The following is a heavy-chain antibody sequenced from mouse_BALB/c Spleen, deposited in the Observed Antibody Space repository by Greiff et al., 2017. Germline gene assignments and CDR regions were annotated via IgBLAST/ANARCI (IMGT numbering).Heavy chain of an antibody. V-gene: IGHV5-6-4*01. J-gene: IGHJ4*01. D-gene: IGHD4-1*01. CDR2: ISSGGSYT. Sequence: EVKLVESGGGLVKPGGSLKLSCAASGFTFSSYTMSWVRQTPEKRLEWVATISSGGSYTYYPDSVKGRFTNSRDNAKNTLYLQMSSLKSEDTAMYYCTRDWDVGYAMDYWGQGTSVTVSS. CDR1: GFTFSSYT. CDR3: TRDWDVGYAMDY.